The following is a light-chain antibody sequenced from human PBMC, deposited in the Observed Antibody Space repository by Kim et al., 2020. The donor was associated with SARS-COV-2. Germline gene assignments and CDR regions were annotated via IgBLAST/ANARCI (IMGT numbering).Light chain of an antibody. CDR3: AAWDDSLNAYV. Sequence: GRRVTSSCSGSSANVGSNTVNWYQHLPGTAPKVLMYNNEQRPSGVPDRFSGSKSGTSASLAISGLQSEDEADYYCAAWDDSLNAYVFATGTKVTVL. J-gene: IGLJ1*01. V-gene: IGLV1-44*01. CDR2: NNE. CDR1: SANVGSNT.